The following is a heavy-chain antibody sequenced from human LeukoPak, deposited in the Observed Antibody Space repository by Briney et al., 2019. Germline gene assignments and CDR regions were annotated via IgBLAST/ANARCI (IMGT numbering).Heavy chain of an antibody. Sequence: GASVKVSCKASGYTFTSYYMHWVRQAPGQGLEWMGIINPSGGSTSYAQKSQGRVTMTRDTSTSTVYMELSSLRSEDTAVYYCARDPSPHYYDNPPALFDPWGQGTLVTVSS. CDR3: ARDPSPHYYDNPPALFDP. CDR1: GYTFTSYY. D-gene: IGHD3-22*01. CDR2: INPSGGST. J-gene: IGHJ5*02. V-gene: IGHV1-46*01.